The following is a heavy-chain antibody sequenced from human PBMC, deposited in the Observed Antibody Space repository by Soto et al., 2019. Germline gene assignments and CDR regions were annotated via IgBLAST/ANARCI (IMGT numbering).Heavy chain of an antibody. D-gene: IGHD3-3*01. J-gene: IGHJ5*02. V-gene: IGHV4-30-2*01. CDR2: IYHSGST. CDR1: GGSISSGGYS. CDR3: ARGEWFGNWFDP. Sequence: SETLSLTCAVSGGSISSGGYSWSWIRQPPGKGLEWIGYIYHSGSTYYNPSLKSRVTISVDRSKNQFSLKLSSVTAADTAVYYCARGEWFGNWFDPWGQGTLVTVSS.